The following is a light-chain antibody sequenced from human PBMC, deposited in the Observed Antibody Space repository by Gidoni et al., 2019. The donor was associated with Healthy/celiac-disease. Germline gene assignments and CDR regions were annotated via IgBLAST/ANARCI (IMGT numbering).Light chain of an antibody. CDR1: QSVSSN. V-gene: IGKV3-15*01. Sequence: ELVMTQSQPPLSVSPGERATLTCRASQSVSSNLAWYQQKPGQAPRLLIYGASTRATGIPARFSGSGSGTEFTLTISSLQSEDFAVYYCQQYNNWPRGLTFGGXTKVEIK. CDR3: QQYNNWPRGLT. CDR2: GAS. J-gene: IGKJ4*01.